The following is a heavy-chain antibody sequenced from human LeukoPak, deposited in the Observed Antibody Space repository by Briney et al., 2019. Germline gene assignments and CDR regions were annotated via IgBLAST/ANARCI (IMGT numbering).Heavy chain of an antibody. CDR3: ARGRGGGGSCYGMDV. CDR2: INHSGST. V-gene: IGHV4-34*01. D-gene: IGHD2-15*01. CDR1: GGSFSGYY. J-gene: IGHJ6*02. Sequence: SETLSLTCAVYGGSFSGYYWSWTRQPPGKGLEWIGEINHSGSTNYNPSLKSRVTISVDTSKNQFSLKPSSVTAADTAVYYCARGRGGGGSCYGMDVWGQGTTVTVSS.